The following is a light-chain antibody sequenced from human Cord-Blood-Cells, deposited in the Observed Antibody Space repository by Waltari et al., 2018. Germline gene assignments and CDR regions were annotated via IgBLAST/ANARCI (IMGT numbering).Light chain of an antibody. CDR3: QQGYSTPIT. Sequence: DIQMTQSPSSLSASVGDRVTITCRASQSISSYLNWYQQKPGKAPKLLIYAASSLQSGVQSRFSGSGSGTDFSLTISSLQPEDFAPYYWQQGYSTPITFGQGTRLEIK. CDR2: AAS. V-gene: IGKV1-39*01. J-gene: IGKJ5*01. CDR1: QSISSY.